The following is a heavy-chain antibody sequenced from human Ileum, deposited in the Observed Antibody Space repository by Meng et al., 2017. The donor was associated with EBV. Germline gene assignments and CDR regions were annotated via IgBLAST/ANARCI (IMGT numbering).Heavy chain of an antibody. D-gene: IGHD2-21*02. J-gene: IGHJ4*02. V-gene: IGHV4-4*02. CDR2: IYHSGAT. Sequence: VRLQVSGPGLRQPSGTASLTCTVSGGSVTGHAWCSCVRQPPGEGLEWIGQIYHSGATNYNPSLKSRVTISVDTSENQFSLELNSVTAADTAVYYCARIPYGDIYSAYFDYWSPGTLVTVSS. CDR1: GGSVTGHAW. CDR3: ARIPYGDIYSAYFDY.